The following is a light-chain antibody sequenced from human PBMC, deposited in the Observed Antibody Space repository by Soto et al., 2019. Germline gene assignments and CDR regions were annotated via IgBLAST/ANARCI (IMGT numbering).Light chain of an antibody. J-gene: IGLJ2*01. CDR3: AVWDDSLNGVV. CDR2: TDN. Sequence: QSVLTQPPSASGTPGQRVTICCSGSSSNIASNTVNWYQQLPGTAPKVLMYTDNQRPSGVPDRFSGSKSGTSASLAISGLQSEDEADYYCAVWDDSLNGVVFGGGTKLTVL. V-gene: IGLV1-44*01. CDR1: SSNIASNT.